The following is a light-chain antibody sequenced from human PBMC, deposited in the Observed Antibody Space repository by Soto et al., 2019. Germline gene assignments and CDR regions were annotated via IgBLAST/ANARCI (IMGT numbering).Light chain of an antibody. J-gene: IGKJ5*01. V-gene: IGKV3-11*01. CDR3: QQRSDWPSIS. CDR1: QSVSNY. CDR2: DAS. Sequence: EIVLTQSPATLSLSPGERATLSCRASQSVSNYLAWYQHKPGQAPRLLIYDASSRATGIPARFSGSGSGTDFTLTISSLESEDSAVYYCQQRSDWPSISVGQGTRREIK.